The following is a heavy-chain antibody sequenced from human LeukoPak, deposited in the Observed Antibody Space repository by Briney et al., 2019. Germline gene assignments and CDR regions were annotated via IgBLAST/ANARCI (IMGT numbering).Heavy chain of an antibody. CDR2: INPNRGST. CDR3: APLSDRGYDQGFDY. CDR1: GYTFTEYY. V-gene: IGHV1-2*02. J-gene: IGHJ4*02. D-gene: IGHD5-12*01. Sequence: SVPVSYQASGYTFTEYYMNWLRQAPGPPSEWMGWINPNRGSTNYAQTFQGRVTMTRDTSISKAYMELSRLRADDTAVYYCAPLSDRGYDQGFDYWGQGTLVTVSS.